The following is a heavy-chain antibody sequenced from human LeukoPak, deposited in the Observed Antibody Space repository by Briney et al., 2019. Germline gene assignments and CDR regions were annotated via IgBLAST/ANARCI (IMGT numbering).Heavy chain of an antibody. Sequence: GGSLRLSCTASGFTFGDYAMSWFRQAPGKGLEWVGFIRSKAYGGTTEYAASVKGRFTISRDDSKSIAYLQTNSLKTEDTAVYYCTSSYQWEPSDYWGQGTLVTVSS. CDR2: IRSKAYGGTT. CDR1: GFTFGDYA. J-gene: IGHJ4*02. D-gene: IGHD1-26*01. V-gene: IGHV3-49*03. CDR3: TSSYQWEPSDY.